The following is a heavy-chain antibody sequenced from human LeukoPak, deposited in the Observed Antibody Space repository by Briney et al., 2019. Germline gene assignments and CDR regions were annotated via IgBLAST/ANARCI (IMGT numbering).Heavy chain of an antibody. V-gene: IGHV1-3*01. Sequence: ASVKVSCKASGYTFTSYSMLWVRQAPGQRLEWMGWINAGNGNTKYPQKFQGRVTITRDTSASTAYMELNSLRSEDTAVYYRARDTFGTSRPIEYWGQGTLFTVSS. CDR2: INAGNGNT. J-gene: IGHJ4*02. D-gene: IGHD2/OR15-2a*01. CDR1: GYTFTSYS. CDR3: ARDTFGTSRPIEY.